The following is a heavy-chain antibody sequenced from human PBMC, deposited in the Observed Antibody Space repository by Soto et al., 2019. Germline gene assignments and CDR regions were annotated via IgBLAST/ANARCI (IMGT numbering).Heavy chain of an antibody. CDR2: IYYSGST. CDR1: GGSISSSSYY. V-gene: IGHV4-39*01. J-gene: IGHJ4*02. Sequence: QLQLQESGPGLVKPSETLSLTCTVSGGSISSSSYYWGWIRQPPGKGLEWIGSIYYSGSTYYNPSLKSRVTISVDTSKNQFSLKLSSVTAADTAVYYCARRGLGFGEANFWSGNFDYWGQGTLVTVSS. D-gene: IGHD3-3*01. CDR3: ARRGLGFGEANFWSGNFDY.